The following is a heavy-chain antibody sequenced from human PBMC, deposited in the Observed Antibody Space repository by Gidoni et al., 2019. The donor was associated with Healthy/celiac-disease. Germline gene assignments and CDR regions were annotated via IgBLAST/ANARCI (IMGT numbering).Heavy chain of an antibody. D-gene: IGHD6-13*01. Sequence: QVQLQQWGAGLLKPSETLSLTCAVYGGSFSGYYWSWIRQPPGKGLEWIGEINHSGSTNYNPSLKSRVNISVDTSKNQFSLKLSSVTAADTAVYYCARGVGRYGSSGGRVFGYWGQGTLVTVSS. J-gene: IGHJ4*02. CDR3: ARGVGRYGSSGGRVFGY. CDR2: INHSGST. V-gene: IGHV4-34*01. CDR1: GGSFSGYY.